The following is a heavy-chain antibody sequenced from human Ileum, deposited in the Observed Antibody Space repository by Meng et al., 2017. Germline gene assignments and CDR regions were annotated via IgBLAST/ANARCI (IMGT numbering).Heavy chain of an antibody. CDR1: DGSLGGYY. CDR3: ATGVDWAKSGHI. V-gene: IGHV4-34*01. CDR2: IHPGGST. D-gene: IGHD3-9*01. J-gene: IGHJ4*02. Sequence: QVQLRQWGAGLLKPSETLSLTCAVYDGSLGGYYLSWLRQPPRKGLEWVGEIHPGGSTSYNPSLQSRFTIAVDTSKNQFSVTLSSVSAADTAVYYCATGVDWAKSGHIWGQGTLVTVSS.